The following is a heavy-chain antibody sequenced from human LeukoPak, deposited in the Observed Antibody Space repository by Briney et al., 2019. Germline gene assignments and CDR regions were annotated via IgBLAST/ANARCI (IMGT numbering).Heavy chain of an antibody. CDR2: INHSGST. D-gene: IGHD6-13*01. CDR3: AAARRGYY. V-gene: IGHV4-34*08. Sequence: GSLRLSCAASGFTFSSYGMHWIRQPPGKGLEWIGEINHSGSTNYNPSLKSRVTISVDTSKNQFSLKLSSVTAADTAVYYCAAARRGYYWGQGTLVTVSS. CDR1: GFTFSSYG. J-gene: IGHJ4*02.